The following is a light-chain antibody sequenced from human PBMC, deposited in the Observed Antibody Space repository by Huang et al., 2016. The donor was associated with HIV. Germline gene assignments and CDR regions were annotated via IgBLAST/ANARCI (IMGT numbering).Light chain of an antibody. J-gene: IGKJ1*01. CDR1: QSVSSN. Sequence: EIVMTQSPATLSVVTGERATLSCRASQSVSSNLAWYQQKPGQAPRLLIYAASTRTTGISARFSGSGSGTEVTLTISSLQSEDFAVYYCQQYNNWPRTFGQGTKVEIK. V-gene: IGKV3-15*01. CDR2: AAS. CDR3: QQYNNWPRT.